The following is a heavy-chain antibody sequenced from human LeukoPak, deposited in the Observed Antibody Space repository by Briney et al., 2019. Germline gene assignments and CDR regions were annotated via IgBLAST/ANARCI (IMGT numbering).Heavy chain of an antibody. CDR3: ARDHYDSSGYGFDYYYGMDV. CDR2: IWYDGSNK. CDR1: GFTFRSYE. J-gene: IGHJ6*02. V-gene: IGHV3-33*08. Sequence: GGSLRLSCAASGFTFRSYEMTWVRQAPGKGLEWVAVIWYDGSNKYYADSVKGRFTISRDNSKNTLYLQMNSLRAEDTAVYYCARDHYDSSGYGFDYYYGMDVWGQGTTVTVSS. D-gene: IGHD3-22*01.